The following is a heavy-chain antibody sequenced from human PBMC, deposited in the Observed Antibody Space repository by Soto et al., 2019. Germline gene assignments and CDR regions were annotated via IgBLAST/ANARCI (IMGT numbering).Heavy chain of an antibody. D-gene: IGHD6-19*01. V-gene: IGHV3-30-3*01. J-gene: IGHJ6*02. CDR3: ARAQRAEQWLVPNRWYYYYRMDV. CDR1: GFTFSSDA. CDR2: ISYDGSNK. Sequence: QVQLVESGGGVVQPGRSLRLSCAASGFTFSSDAMHWVRQAPGKGLERVAVISYDGSNKYYADSVKGRFTISRDNSKNTLYLQMNSLRAEDTAVYYCARAQRAEQWLVPNRWYYYYRMDVWGQGTTVTVAS.